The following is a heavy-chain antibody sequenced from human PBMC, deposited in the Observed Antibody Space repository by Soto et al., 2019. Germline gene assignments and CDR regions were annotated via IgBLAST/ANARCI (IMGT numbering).Heavy chain of an antibody. CDR3: ARDLDHILDY. J-gene: IGHJ4*02. Sequence: SETLSLTCTVSGGSISSGGYYWSWIRQHPGKGLEWIGYIYYSGSTYYNPSLKSRVTISVDTSKNQFSLKLSSVTAADTAVYYCARDLDHILDYWGQGTLVTVSS. CDR1: GGSISSGGYY. CDR2: IYYSGST. D-gene: IGHD2-21*01. V-gene: IGHV4-31*03.